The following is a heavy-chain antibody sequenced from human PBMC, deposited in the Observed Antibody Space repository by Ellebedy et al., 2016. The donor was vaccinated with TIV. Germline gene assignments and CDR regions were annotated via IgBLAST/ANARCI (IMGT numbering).Heavy chain of an antibody. V-gene: IGHV3-23*01. CDR3: ATDIYYDGNSYLDF. CDR2: ISGRSDSI. Sequence: GESLKISXAASGFTFSTYSMCWVRQAPGKGLEWISYISGRSDSIYYADSVKGRFTSSRDNSKNTLYLQMTSLRAEDTAVYYCATDIYYDGNSYLDFWGRGTLVTVSS. J-gene: IGHJ4*02. D-gene: IGHD3-22*01. CDR1: GFTFSTYS.